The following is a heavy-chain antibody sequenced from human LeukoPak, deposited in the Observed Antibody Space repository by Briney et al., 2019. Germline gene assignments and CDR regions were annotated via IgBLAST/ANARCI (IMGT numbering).Heavy chain of an antibody. J-gene: IGHJ4*02. D-gene: IGHD3-22*01. CDR1: GGSTSSYY. CDR3: ARSSSGYDHYFDY. Sequence: SETLSLTCTVSGGSTSSYYWSWIRQPPGKGLEWIGYIYYSGSTNYNPSLKSRVTIPVDTSKNQFSLKLSSVTAADTAVYYCARSSSGYDHYFDYWGQGTLVTVSS. CDR2: IYYSGST. V-gene: IGHV4-59*01.